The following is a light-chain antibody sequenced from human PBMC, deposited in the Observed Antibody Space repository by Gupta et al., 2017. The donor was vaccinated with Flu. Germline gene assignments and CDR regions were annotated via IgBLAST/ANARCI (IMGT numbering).Light chain of an antibody. CDR3: HQRSVWPLT. Sequence: EIVLTQSPATLSLSPGERGTLSCRASQSVHNFLAWYQQKPGQAPRLLISDASNRATGIPARFTGSGSETDFTLTISSLEVEDSAVYYCHQRSVWPLTFGGGTKVVIK. V-gene: IGKV3-11*01. CDR2: DAS. CDR1: QSVHNF. J-gene: IGKJ4*01.